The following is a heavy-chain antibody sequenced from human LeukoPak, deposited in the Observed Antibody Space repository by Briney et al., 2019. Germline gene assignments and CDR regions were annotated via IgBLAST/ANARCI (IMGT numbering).Heavy chain of an antibody. D-gene: IGHD6-19*01. Sequence: ASVKVSCKASGGTFTSYTISWVRQAPGQGLEWMGRIIPILGIANYAQKFQGRVTITADNSTSTAYMELSSLRSEDTAVYYLARDVEVAGLRGFDCGGQGTLVTVSS. CDR2: IIPILGIA. CDR1: GGTFTSYT. CDR3: ARDVEVAGLRGFDC. V-gene: IGHV1-69*04. J-gene: IGHJ4*02.